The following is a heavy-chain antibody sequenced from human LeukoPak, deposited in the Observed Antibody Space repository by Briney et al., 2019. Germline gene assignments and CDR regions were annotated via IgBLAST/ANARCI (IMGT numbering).Heavy chain of an antibody. CDR3: ARGRIAVAGTPGWFDP. Sequence: SETLSLTCNVSGGSISSGGYYWSWIRQAPGKGLEWIGYIYHSGSTYYNPSLKSRVTISVDRSKNQFSLKLSSVTAADTAVYYCARGRIAVAGTPGWFDPWGQGTLVTVSS. CDR2: IYHSGST. V-gene: IGHV4-30-2*01. D-gene: IGHD6-19*01. CDR1: GGSISSGGYY. J-gene: IGHJ5*02.